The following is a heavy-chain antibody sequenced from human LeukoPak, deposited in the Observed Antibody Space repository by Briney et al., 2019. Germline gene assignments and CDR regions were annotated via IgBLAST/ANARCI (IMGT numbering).Heavy chain of an antibody. CDR2: ISGSGGGT. Sequence: GGSLRLSCAASGFTFSSHAISWVRQAPGKGLEWVSAISGSGGGTWYADSVKGRFTISRDNSKNTLYLQTNSLRAEDTAAYYCAKDLCDSYGSRYDYWGQGTLVTVSS. CDR1: GFTFSSHA. CDR3: AKDLCDSYGSRYDY. J-gene: IGHJ4*02. V-gene: IGHV3-23*01. D-gene: IGHD5-18*01.